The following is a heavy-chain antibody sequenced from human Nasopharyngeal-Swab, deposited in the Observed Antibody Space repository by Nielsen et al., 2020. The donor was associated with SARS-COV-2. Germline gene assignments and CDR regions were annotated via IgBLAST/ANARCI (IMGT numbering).Heavy chain of an antibody. D-gene: IGHD3-10*01. CDR2: VYYSGST. CDR3: ARHVNYYGSGSYLGWFDP. V-gene: IGHV4-39*01. Sequence: GQAAGKGLAWFGGVYYSGSTYYNPSLKSRVTISVDTSKNQFSLKLSSVTAADTAVYYCARHVNYYGSGSYLGWFDPWGQGTLVTVSS. J-gene: IGHJ5*02.